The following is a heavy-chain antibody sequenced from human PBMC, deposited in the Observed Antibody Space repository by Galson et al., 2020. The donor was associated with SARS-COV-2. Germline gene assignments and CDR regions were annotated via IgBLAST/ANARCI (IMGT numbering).Heavy chain of an antibody. Sequence: GESLKISCTASGFTFGDYAMSWFRRAPGRGLEWVGFIRTKIFDGTTEYAASVKDRFTISRDDSKSVAYLQMNSLKVDDTAVYYCSRAMDSDYDSLDYWGQGTLVTVSS. J-gene: IGHJ4*02. CDR3: SRAMDSDYDSLDY. V-gene: IGHV3-49*03. CDR2: IRTKIFDGTT. D-gene: IGHD5-12*01. CDR1: GFTFGDYA.